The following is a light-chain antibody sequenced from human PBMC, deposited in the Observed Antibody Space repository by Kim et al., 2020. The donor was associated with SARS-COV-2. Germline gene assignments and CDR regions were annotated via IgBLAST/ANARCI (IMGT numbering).Light chain of an antibody. V-gene: IGLV1-47*01. Sequence: GQRVTISCSGSSYNIGSNYVYWYQQLPGTAPKLLIYRNNQRPSGVPDRFSGSKSGTSASLAISGLRSEDEADYYCAAWDDSLSALVFGGGTQLTVL. J-gene: IGLJ2*01. CDR3: AAWDDSLSALV. CDR1: SYNIGSNY. CDR2: RNN.